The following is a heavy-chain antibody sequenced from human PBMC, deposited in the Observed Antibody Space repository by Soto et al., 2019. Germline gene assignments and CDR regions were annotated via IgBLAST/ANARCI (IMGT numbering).Heavy chain of an antibody. CDR1: GGSISSSSYY. D-gene: IGHD6-19*01. V-gene: IGHV4-39*01. Sequence: PSETLSLTCTVSGGSISSSSYYWGWIRQPPGKGLEWIGSTYYSGSTYYNPSLKSRVTISVDTSKNQFSLKLSSVTAADTAVYYCARRPVVAVSGNWFDPWGQGTLVTVSS. CDR2: TYYSGST. J-gene: IGHJ5*02. CDR3: ARRPVVAVSGNWFDP.